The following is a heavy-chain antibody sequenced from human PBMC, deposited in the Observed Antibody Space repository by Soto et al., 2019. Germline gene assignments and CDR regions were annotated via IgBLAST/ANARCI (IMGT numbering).Heavy chain of an antibody. CDR1: GFSLSNARMG. CDR2: IFSNDEK. Sequence: SGPTLVNPTETLTLTFTVSGFSLSNARMGVSWIRQPPGKALEWLAHIFSNDEKSYSTSLKSRLTISKNTSKSQVVLTMTNMDPVDKATYYCARILGLQGLGLDPWGQGTLVTVSS. V-gene: IGHV2-26*01. D-gene: IGHD4-4*01. CDR3: ARILGLQGLGLDP. J-gene: IGHJ5*02.